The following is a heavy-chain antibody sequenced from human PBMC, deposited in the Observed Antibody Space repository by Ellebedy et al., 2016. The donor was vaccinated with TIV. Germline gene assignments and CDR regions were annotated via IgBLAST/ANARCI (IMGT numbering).Heavy chain of an antibody. V-gene: IGHV4-39*07. J-gene: IGHJ5*02. CDR2: IYYSGST. CDR3: ASVPALYGGNPGWFDP. CDR1: GGSISSSSYY. Sequence: MPSETLSLTCTVSGGSISSSSYYWGWIRQSPGKGLEWIGTIYYSGSTYYNPSLKSRVTISVDTSKNQFSLKLSSVTAADTAVYYCASVPALYGGNPGWFDPWGQGTLVTVSS. D-gene: IGHD4-23*01.